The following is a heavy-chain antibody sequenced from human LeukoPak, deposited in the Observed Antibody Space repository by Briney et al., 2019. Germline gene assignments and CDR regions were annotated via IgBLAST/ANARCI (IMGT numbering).Heavy chain of an antibody. Sequence: PSETLSLTCAVYGESFSGYYWSWIRQPPGKGLEWVGEINHSGSTNYNPSLKSRLTISVDTSKNLFSLKLSSVTAADTAVYYCARGSDYYGSGTQRYYYYMDVWGKGTTVTVSS. CDR3: ARGSDYYGSGTQRYYYYMDV. J-gene: IGHJ6*03. D-gene: IGHD3-10*01. CDR2: INHSGST. V-gene: IGHV4-34*01. CDR1: GESFSGYY.